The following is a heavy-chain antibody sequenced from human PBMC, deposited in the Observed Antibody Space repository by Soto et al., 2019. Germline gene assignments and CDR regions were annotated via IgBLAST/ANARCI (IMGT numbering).Heavy chain of an antibody. CDR1: GGSVSSGSYY. J-gene: IGHJ3*02. Sequence: SETLSLTCTVSGGSVSSGSYYWSWIRQPLGKGLEWIGYIYYSGSTNYNPSLKSRVTISVDTSKNQFSLKLSSVTAADTAEYYCARGYCSGGSCYSEAFDIWGQGTMVTVSS. V-gene: IGHV4-61*01. D-gene: IGHD2-15*01. CDR2: IYYSGST. CDR3: ARGYCSGGSCYSEAFDI.